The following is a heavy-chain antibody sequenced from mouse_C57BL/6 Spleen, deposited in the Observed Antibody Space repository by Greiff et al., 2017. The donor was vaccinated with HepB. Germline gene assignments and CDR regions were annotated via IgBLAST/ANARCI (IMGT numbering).Heavy chain of an antibody. Sequence: VQLQQSGAELVKPGASVKLSCKASGYTFTSYWMHWVKQRPGQGLEWIGMIHPSSGSTNYNEKFKSKATLTVDKSSSTAYMQLSSLTSEDSAVYYCAGDYYGSSTFAYWGQGTLVTVSA. CDR2: IHPSSGST. V-gene: IGHV1-64*01. D-gene: IGHD1-1*01. CDR1: GYTFTSYW. CDR3: AGDYYGSSTFAY. J-gene: IGHJ3*01.